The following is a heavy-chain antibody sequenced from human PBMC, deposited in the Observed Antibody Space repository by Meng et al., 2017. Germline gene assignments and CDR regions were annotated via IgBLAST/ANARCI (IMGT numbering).Heavy chain of an antibody. V-gene: IGHV4-31*03. J-gene: IGHJ4*02. D-gene: IGHD3-10*02. CDR3: ASVVRGVINLDY. Sequence: LQELGPGLVKPSQTLSLTCTVSGGSISSGGYYWSWIRQHPGKGLEWIGYIYYSGSTYYNPSLKSRVTISVDTSKNQFSLKLSSVTAADTAVYYCASVVRGVINLDYWGQGTLVTVSS. CDR1: GGSISSGGYY. CDR2: IYYSGST.